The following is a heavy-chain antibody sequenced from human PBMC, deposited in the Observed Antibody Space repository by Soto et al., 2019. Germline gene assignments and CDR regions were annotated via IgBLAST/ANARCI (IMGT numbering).Heavy chain of an antibody. CDR3: AKCRSPMALYCYYYGMDV. CDR2: ISGSGGST. D-gene: IGHD3-10*01. J-gene: IGHJ6*02. CDR1: EFTVSSYA. Sequence: LRLFCADCEFTVSSYAVGWVRQAPGKGLEWVSAISGSGGSTYYADAVKGRFTISRDNSKNTLYLQMNSLRAEDTAVYYCAKCRSPMALYCYYYGMDVWGQRTTVTVSS. V-gene: IGHV3-23*01.